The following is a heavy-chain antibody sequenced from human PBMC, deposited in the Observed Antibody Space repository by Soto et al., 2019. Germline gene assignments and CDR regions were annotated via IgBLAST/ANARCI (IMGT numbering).Heavy chain of an antibody. CDR3: ARYRREAVAGYTLDN. J-gene: IGHJ4*02. D-gene: IGHD6-13*01. CDR1: GGSISSNY. CDR2: VYNSGST. V-gene: IGHV4-59*01. Sequence: SETLSLTCTVSGGSISSNYWTWIRQPPGKGLEWIGYVYNSGSTNYNPSLKSRVTISEDTSKGQFSLKVNSMTAADTAVYYCARYRREAVAGYTLDNWGQGILVTVS.